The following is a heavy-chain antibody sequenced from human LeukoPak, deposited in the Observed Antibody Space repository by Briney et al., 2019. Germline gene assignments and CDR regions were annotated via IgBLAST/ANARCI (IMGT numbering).Heavy chain of an antibody. D-gene: IGHD6-13*01. V-gene: IGHV4-39*07. CDR3: AKRVAAAGIFDY. Sequence: PSETLSLTCTVSGGSISRSSYYWGWIRQSPGRGLEWIGSIYYSGSADYNPSLKSRVTLSVDTSKNQFSLKVSSVTAADTAVYYCAKRVAAAGIFDYWGQGTLVTVSS. CDR2: IYYSGSA. J-gene: IGHJ4*02. CDR1: GGSISRSSYY.